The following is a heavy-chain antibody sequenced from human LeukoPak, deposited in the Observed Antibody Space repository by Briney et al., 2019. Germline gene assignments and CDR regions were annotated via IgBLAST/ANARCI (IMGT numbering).Heavy chain of an antibody. CDR3: ARGRSIYDSSGSVGAFDI. V-gene: IGHV4-59*01. J-gene: IGHJ3*02. CDR1: GGSISSYY. Sequence: IPSETLSLTCTVSGGSISSYYWSWIRQPPGKGLEWIEYIYYSGSTNYNPSLKSRVTISVDTSKNQFSLKLSSVTAADTAVYYCARGRSIYDSSGSVGAFDIWGQGTMVTVSS. D-gene: IGHD3-22*01. CDR2: IYYSGST.